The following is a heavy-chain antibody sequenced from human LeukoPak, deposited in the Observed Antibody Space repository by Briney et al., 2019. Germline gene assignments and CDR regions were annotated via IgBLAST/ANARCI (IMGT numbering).Heavy chain of an antibody. CDR3: ARDPGTVTTSPFFDY. D-gene: IGHD4-17*01. V-gene: IGHV4-61*02. J-gene: IGHJ4*02. CDR1: GGSISSGSYY. Sequence: SETLSLACTVAGGSISSGSYYWSWLRQPAGKGLEGFGRIYTSGSTNYNPSLKSRVTISLDTSRNQFSLKLSSVTAADTAVYYCARDPGTVTTSPFFDYWGQGTLVTVSS. CDR2: IYTSGST.